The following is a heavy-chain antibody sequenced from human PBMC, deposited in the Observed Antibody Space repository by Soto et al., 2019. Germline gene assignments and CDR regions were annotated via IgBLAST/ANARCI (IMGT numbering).Heavy chain of an antibody. D-gene: IGHD5-18*01. J-gene: IGHJ4*02. Sequence: SETLSLTCTVSGGSISSGGYYWSWIRQHPGKGLEWIGYIYYSGSTYYNPSLKSRVTISVDTSKNQFSLKLSSVTAADTAVYYCASSRPHRGYSYGSDFDYWGQGTLVTVSS. V-gene: IGHV4-31*03. CDR2: IYYSGST. CDR1: GGSISSGGYY. CDR3: ASSRPHRGYSYGSDFDY.